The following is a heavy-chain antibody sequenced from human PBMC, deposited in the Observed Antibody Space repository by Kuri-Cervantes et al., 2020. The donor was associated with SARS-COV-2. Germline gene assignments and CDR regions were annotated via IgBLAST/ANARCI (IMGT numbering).Heavy chain of an antibody. CDR2: IKQDGSEK. CDR3: ARDLGPVLRYWYFDL. J-gene: IGHJ2*01. V-gene: IGHV3-7*03. CDR1: GFTFSSYW. D-gene: IGHD2/OR15-2a*01. Sequence: GGSLRLSCAASGFTFSSYWMSWVRQAPGKGLEWVANIKQDGSEKYYVDSVKGRFTISRDNAKNSLYLQMNSLRAEDTAVYYCARDLGPVLRYWYFDLWGSGTLVTVSS.